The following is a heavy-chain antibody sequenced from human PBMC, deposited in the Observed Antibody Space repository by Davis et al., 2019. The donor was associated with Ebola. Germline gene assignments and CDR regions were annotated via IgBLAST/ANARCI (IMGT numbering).Heavy chain of an antibody. CDR2: IWYDGSNK. J-gene: IGHJ4*02. CDR1: GFTFSSYG. Sequence: GESLKISCAASGFTFSSYGMHWVRQAPGKGLEWVAVIWYDGSNKYYADSVKGRFTISRDNSKNTLYLQMNSLRAEDTAVYYCATDFRQRSNYGGGNDYWGQGTLVTVSS. V-gene: IGHV3-33*08. D-gene: IGHD4-23*01. CDR3: ATDFRQRSNYGGGNDY.